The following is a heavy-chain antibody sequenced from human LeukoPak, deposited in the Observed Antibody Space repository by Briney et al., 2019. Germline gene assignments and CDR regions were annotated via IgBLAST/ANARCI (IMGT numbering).Heavy chain of an antibody. CDR2: ISGSGGST. CDR1: GFTFSSYA. J-gene: IGHJ4*02. D-gene: IGHD3-10*01. CDR3: AKDGPMVRGVIPSYFDY. Sequence: GGSLRLSCAASGFTFSSYAMSWVRQAPGKGLEWVSAISGSGGSTYYADSVKGRFTISRDNSKNTLYLQMNSLRAEDTAVYYCAKDGPMVRGVIPSYFDYWGQGTLVTVPS. V-gene: IGHV3-23*01.